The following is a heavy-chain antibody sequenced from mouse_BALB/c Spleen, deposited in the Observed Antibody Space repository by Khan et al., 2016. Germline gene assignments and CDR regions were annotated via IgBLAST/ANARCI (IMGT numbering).Heavy chain of an antibody. Sequence: QIQLVQSGPELKKPGETVKISCKTSGYTFTNYGMNWVKQAPGKGLKWMGWINTNTGEPTYSEAFKGRFAFSLETSASTAYLQINSLKNEDTATYFCARYGKGTWFAYWGQGTLVTVSA. CDR2: INTNTGEP. CDR3: ARYGKGTWFAY. CDR1: GYTFTNYG. D-gene: IGHD2-1*01. V-gene: IGHV9-3*02. J-gene: IGHJ3*01.